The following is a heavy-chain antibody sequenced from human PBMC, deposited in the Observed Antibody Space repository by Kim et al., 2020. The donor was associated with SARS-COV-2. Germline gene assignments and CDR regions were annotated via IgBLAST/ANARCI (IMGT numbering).Heavy chain of an antibody. CDR3: AREARSLFDL. V-gene: IGHV4-39*02. J-gene: IGHJ2*01. Sequence: TPNSPSRQSRVTISVDTSKNQFSLKLSSVTAADTAVYYCAREARSLFDLWGRGTLVTVSS. CDR2: T.